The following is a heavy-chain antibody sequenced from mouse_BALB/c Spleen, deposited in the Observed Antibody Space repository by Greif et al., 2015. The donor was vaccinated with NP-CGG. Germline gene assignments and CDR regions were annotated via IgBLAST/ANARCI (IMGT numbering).Heavy chain of an antibody. CDR1: GFTFTDYY. CDR3: ARRTGTEAMDY. J-gene: IGHJ4*01. Sequence: VQLQQSGPELVKPGASVKISCKASGFTFTDYYINWVKQKTGQGLEWIGWIYPGSGNTKYNEKFKGKATLTVDTSSSTAYMQLSSLTSEDTAVYFCARRTGTEAMDYWGQGTSVTVSS. CDR2: IYPGSGNT. D-gene: IGHD4-1*01. V-gene: IGHV1-84*02.